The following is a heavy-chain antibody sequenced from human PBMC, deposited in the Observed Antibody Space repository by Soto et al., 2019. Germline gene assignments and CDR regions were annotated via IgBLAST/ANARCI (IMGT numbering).Heavy chain of an antibody. CDR3: ARGRGRVTGTTTGWFDP. V-gene: IGHV4-34*01. CDR1: GGSFSGYY. D-gene: IGHD1-7*01. Sequence: LSLTCAVYGGSFSGYYWSWIRQPPGKGLEWIGEINHSGSTNYNPSLKSRVTISVDTSKNQFSLKLSSVTAADTAVYYCARGRGRVTGTTTGWFDPWGQGTLVTVS. CDR2: INHSGST. J-gene: IGHJ5*02.